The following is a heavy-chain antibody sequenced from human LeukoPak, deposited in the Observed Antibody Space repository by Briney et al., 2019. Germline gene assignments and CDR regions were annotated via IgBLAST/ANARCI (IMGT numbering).Heavy chain of an antibody. J-gene: IGHJ6*02. V-gene: IGHV4-59*08. CDR1: GGSISSHY. Sequence: SETLSLTCTVSGGSISSHYWSWIRQPPGKGLEWIGYIYYSGSTNYNPSLKSRVTISVDTSKTQFSLKLNSVTAADTAVYYCARLTPHSYYYYGMDVWGQGTTVTVSS. CDR2: IYYSGST. CDR3: ARLTPHSYYYYGMDV. D-gene: IGHD3-16*01.